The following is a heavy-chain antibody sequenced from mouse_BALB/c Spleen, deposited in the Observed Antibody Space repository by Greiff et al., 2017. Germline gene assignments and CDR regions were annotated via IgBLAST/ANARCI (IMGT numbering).Heavy chain of an antibody. CDR3: ALIHYYGYGAMDY. CDR1: GYTFTSYW. CDR2: IYPGDGDT. J-gene: IGHJ4*01. Sequence: QVQLKQSGAELARPGASVKLSCKASGYTFTSYWMQWVKQRPGQGLEWIGAIYPGDGDTRYTQKFKGKATLTADKSSSTAYMQLSSLASEDSAVYYCALIHYYGYGAMDYWGQGTSVTVSS. D-gene: IGHD1-2*01. V-gene: IGHV1-87*01.